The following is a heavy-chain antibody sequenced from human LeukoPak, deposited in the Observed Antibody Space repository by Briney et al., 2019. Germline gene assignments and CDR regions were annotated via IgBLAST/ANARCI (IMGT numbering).Heavy chain of an antibody. Sequence: GSLRLSCAASGFTFSSYSLNWVRQAPGKGLGWVSYITSSSSSIYYADSVKGRFTISRDNAKNSLYLQMNSLRAEDTAMYYCARDYCSGGRCYSVDYWGQGTLVTVSS. CDR1: GFTFSSYS. CDR2: ITSSSSSI. J-gene: IGHJ4*02. D-gene: IGHD2-15*01. CDR3: ARDYCSGGRCYSVDY. V-gene: IGHV3-48*04.